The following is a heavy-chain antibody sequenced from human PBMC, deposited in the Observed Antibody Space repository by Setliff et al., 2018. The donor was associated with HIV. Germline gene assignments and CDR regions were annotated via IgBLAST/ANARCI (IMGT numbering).Heavy chain of an antibody. CDR3: TGDYNSGSYRFDY. CDR1: GGSINNYY. V-gene: IGHV4-4*08. J-gene: IGHJ4*02. CDR2: IYPNGSP. Sequence: SETLSLTCTVSGGSINNYYWSWIRQPPGKGLEWIGYIYPNGSPDYPSGNIVYNPSFRSRVTLSLDTSKNQLSLKLTSVTAADAAVYYCTGDYNSGSYRFDYWGQGTPVTVSS. D-gene: IGHD3-10*01.